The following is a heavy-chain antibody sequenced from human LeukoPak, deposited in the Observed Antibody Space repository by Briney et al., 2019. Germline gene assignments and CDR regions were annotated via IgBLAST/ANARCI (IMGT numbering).Heavy chain of an antibody. Sequence: GGSLRLSCAASGFTFSSYAMSWVRQAPGKGLEWVSAISGSGGSTYYADSVKGRFTISRDNAKNSLYLQMNSLRAEDTAVYYCARVMSMVRGVIDYWGQGTLVTVSS. CDR2: ISGSGGST. V-gene: IGHV3-23*01. D-gene: IGHD3-10*01. CDR1: GFTFSSYA. CDR3: ARVMSMVRGVIDY. J-gene: IGHJ4*02.